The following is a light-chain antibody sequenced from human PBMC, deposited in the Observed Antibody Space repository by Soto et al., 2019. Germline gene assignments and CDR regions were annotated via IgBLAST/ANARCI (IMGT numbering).Light chain of an antibody. J-gene: IGKJ4*01. CDR3: QHYTNWPLT. CDR1: HSVSSR. CDR2: GAS. V-gene: IGKV3-15*01. Sequence: EIAMPQSPATLAVSPGERATLSCRASHSVSSRLAWYQQKPGQAPRLLIYGASTRATGLPARFSGSGSGTEFTLTISSLQSEDFAVYYCQHYTNWPLTYGGGTKVDIK.